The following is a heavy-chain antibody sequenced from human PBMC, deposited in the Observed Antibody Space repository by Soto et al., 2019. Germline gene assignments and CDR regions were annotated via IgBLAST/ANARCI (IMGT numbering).Heavy chain of an antibody. Sequence: VGSLRLSCAASGFTFSSYSMNWVRQAPGKGLEWVSSISSSSSYIYYADSVKGRFTISRDNAKNSLYLQMNSLRAEDTAVYYCASGYCSSTSCSGAPDYWGQGTLVTVSS. J-gene: IGHJ4*02. CDR2: ISSSSSYI. V-gene: IGHV3-21*01. CDR1: GFTFSSYS. CDR3: ASGYCSSTSCSGAPDY. D-gene: IGHD2-2*01.